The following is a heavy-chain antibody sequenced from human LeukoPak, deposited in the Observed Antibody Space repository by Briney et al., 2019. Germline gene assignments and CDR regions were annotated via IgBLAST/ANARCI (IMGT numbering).Heavy chain of an antibody. D-gene: IGHD3-3*01. CDR1: GGSMIDHY. Sequence: SETLSLTCTVSGGSMIDHYWSWVRQPPGKGLEWVGYMHHSGKANSNPSLKSRVTISVDTSKNQFSLKLSSVTAADTAVYYCARDRGGHYDFWSGYESPFDYWGQGTLVTVSS. CDR3: ARDRGGHYDFWSGYESPFDY. CDR2: MHHSGKA. V-gene: IGHV4-59*11. J-gene: IGHJ4*02.